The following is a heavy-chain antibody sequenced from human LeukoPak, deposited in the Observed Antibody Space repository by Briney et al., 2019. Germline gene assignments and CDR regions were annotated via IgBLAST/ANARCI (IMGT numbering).Heavy chain of an antibody. CDR2: INPNSGAP. CDR1: GYTFTGYY. Sequence: ASVKVSCKASGYTFTGYYIRWVRQAPGQGLEWMGWINPNSGAPNYAQKFQGRVTMTRDTSISTAYMELTRLRSDDTAVYYCAQVATDYWGQGTLVTVSS. CDR3: AQVATDY. J-gene: IGHJ4*02. V-gene: IGHV1-2*02. D-gene: IGHD5-12*01.